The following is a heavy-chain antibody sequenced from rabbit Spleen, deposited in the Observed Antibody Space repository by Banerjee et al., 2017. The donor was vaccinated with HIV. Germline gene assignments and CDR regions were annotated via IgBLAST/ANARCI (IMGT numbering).Heavy chain of an antibody. V-gene: IGHV1S43*01. CDR1: GIDFSSYYY. Sequence: QSLEESGGGLVKPGASLTLTCKASGIDFSSYYYMCWVRQAPGKGLELIACIYTTSGNTWYASWVNGRFTISRSISLNTVDLKMSSLTAADTATYFCARDLVAVIGWNFSLWGQGTLVTVS. CDR2: IYTTSGNT. D-gene: IGHD5-1*01. J-gene: IGHJ3*01. CDR3: ARDLVAVIGWNFSL.